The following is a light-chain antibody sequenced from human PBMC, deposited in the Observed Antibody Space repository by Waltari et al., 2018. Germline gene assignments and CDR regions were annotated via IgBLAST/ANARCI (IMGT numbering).Light chain of an antibody. V-gene: IGLV3-25*03. Sequence: SPDLTQPPSVSVSPGQTATIKCFGEKLPKQHVQWYQPRPGQVPVMLIYRDKERPSGIPWRFSGSTPGTRATLTIRGAQAEDEAHYYCQSSDSSVTFAVFGGGTKLTVL. CDR3: QSSDSSVTFAV. CDR1: KLPKQH. CDR2: RDK. J-gene: IGLJ2*01.